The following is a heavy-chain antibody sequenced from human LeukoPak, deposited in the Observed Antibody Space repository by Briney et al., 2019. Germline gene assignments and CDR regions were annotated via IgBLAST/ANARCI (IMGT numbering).Heavy chain of an antibody. CDR3: ARTPGVAVAGTRAGLDP. Sequence: GASVKVSCKASGYTFTSYDINWVRQATGQGLEWMGWMNPNSRNTGYAQKFQGRVTMTRNTSISTAYMELSSLRSEDTAVYYCARTPGVAVAGTRAGLDPWGQGTLVTVSS. CDR2: MNPNSRNT. CDR1: GYTFTSYD. D-gene: IGHD6-19*01. J-gene: IGHJ5*02. V-gene: IGHV1-8*01.